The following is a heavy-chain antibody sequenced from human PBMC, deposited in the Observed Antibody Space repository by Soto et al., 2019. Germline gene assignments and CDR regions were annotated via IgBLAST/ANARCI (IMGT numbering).Heavy chain of an antibody. CDR2: ISAIGDRV. CDR3: ARFSRCAGDCPQDL. J-gene: IGHJ5*02. D-gene: IGHD2-21*02. Sequence: GGSLRLSCAASGFTFSSYAMSWVRQAPGKRLEWVSSISAIGDRVYHADSVKGRFTVSRDNSKNTLYLQMNSLRAEDTAVYYCARFSRCAGDCPQDLWGQGTLVTVSS. V-gene: IGHV3-23*01. CDR1: GFTFSSYA.